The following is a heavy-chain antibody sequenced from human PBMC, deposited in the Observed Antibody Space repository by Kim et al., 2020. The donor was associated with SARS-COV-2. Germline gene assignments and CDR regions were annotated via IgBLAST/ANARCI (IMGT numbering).Heavy chain of an antibody. CDR3: ALGYYTSKRGFDP. V-gene: IGHV1-24*01. D-gene: IGHD3-3*01. Sequence: YAQKFQGRVTMTEDTSTDTAYMELSSLRSEDTAVYYCALGYYTSKRGFDPWGQGTLVTVSS. J-gene: IGHJ5*02.